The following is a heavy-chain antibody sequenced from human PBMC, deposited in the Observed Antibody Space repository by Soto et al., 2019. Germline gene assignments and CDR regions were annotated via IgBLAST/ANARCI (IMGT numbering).Heavy chain of an antibody. D-gene: IGHD6-13*01. CDR1: GGSFSGYY. CDR2: INHSGST. J-gene: IGHJ4*02. V-gene: IGHV4-34*01. CDR3: ARGAIAAAGTLAAYYFDY. Sequence: SETLSLTCAVYGGSFSGYYWSWIRQPPGKGLEWIGEINHSGSTNYNPSLKSRVTISVDTSKNQFSLKLSSVTAADTAVYYCARGAIAAAGTLAAYYFDYWGQGTLVTV.